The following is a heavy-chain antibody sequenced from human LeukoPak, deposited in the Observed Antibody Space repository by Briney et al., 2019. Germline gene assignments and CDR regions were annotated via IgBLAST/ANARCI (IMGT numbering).Heavy chain of an antibody. CDR3: AKDEYSSGYIRGFDY. CDR2: ISGSGGST. J-gene: IGHJ4*02. V-gene: IGHV3-23*01. Sequence: GGSLRLSCATSGFPFSDFSMSWVRQAPGKGLEWVSGISGSGGSTYYADSVKGRFTISRDNSKNTLSLQMNSLRAEDTAVYYCAKDEYSSGYIRGFDYWGQGTLVTVSS. D-gene: IGHD5-18*01. CDR1: GFPFSDFS.